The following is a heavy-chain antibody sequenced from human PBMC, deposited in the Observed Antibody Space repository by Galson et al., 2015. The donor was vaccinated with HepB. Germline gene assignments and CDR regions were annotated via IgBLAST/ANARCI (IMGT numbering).Heavy chain of an antibody. J-gene: IGHJ4*02. CDR3: ASYDMRKGAIDY. CDR2: ISDYNGNT. D-gene: IGHD3-9*01. CDR1: DYTFPSYG. V-gene: IGHV1-18*04. Sequence: SVKVSCKASDYTFPSYGISWVRQAPGQGLEWMGWISDYNGNTNYAQKLQGRVTMTTDTSTSTAYMELRSLRSDDTAVYYCASYDMRKGAIDYWGQGNLVTVSS.